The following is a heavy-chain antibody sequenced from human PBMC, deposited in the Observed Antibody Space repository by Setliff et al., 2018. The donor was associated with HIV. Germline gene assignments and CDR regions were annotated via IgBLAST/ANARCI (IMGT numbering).Heavy chain of an antibody. J-gene: IGHJ4*02. V-gene: IGHV4-61*10. CDR3: ARADCSGGSCYSPGY. CDR1: GGSISSGSYY. CDR2: IYDRGGT. D-gene: IGHD2-15*01. Sequence: PSETLSLTCTVSGGSISSGSYYWSWIRQPAGKGLEWIGYIYDRGGTNYNPSLKSRVTISLDTSKNQFSLKLNSVTAADTAVYYCARADCSGGSCYSPGYWGQGTLVTVSS.